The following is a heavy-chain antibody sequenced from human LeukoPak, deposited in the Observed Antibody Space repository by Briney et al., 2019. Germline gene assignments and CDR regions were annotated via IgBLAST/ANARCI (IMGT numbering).Heavy chain of an antibody. V-gene: IGHV3-20*04. D-gene: IGHD3-22*01. Sequence: GGSLRLSCAASGFTFDDYGMNWVRQAPGKGLEWVSGINWNGGSTGYADSVKGRFTISRDNAKNSLYLQMNSLRAEDTALYYCAKTYYYDSSGYWFDYWGRGTLVTVSS. J-gene: IGHJ4*02. CDR2: INWNGGST. CDR1: GFTFDDYG. CDR3: AKTYYYDSSGYWFDY.